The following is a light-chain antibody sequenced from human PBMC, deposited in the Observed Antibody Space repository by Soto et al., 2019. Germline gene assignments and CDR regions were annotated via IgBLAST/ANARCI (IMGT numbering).Light chain of an antibody. Sequence: EIVLTQSPATLSVSPGERATLSCRATQSVGTNLAWYQQKPGHVPSLLISGASTRATDIPARFSGSGSGTEFTLTISSLQSEDLAVYYCQQFDSWPITFGQGTRLEIK. J-gene: IGKJ5*01. CDR1: QSVGTN. CDR2: GAS. CDR3: QQFDSWPIT. V-gene: IGKV3-15*01.